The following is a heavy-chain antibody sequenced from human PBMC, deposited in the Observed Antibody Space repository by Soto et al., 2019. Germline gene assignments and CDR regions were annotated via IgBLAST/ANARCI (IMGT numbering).Heavy chain of an antibody. CDR3: ARDVGTTVTTAGWYFDL. V-gene: IGHV1-69*12. J-gene: IGHJ2*01. Sequence: QVQLVQSGAEVKKPGSSVKVSCKASGGTFSSYAISWVRQAPGQGLEWMGGIIPIFGTANYAQKFQGRVTITADESTSTAYMELSSLRSEDTAVYYCARDVGTTVTTAGWYFDLWGRGTLVTVSS. D-gene: IGHD4-17*01. CDR2: IIPIFGTA. CDR1: GGTFSSYA.